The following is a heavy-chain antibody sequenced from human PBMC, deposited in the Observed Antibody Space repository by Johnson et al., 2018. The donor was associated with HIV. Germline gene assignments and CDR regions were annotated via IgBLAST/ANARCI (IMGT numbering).Heavy chain of an antibody. Sequence: LAKPAWSPRLSCAASQFTFSFYYMNCVRQAPGNGLELVGQVNPNGGTTYLIDSGKDRFNISRDNAKNTLHLQMNSLKTEDTAVYYCTSLAMIVEEGAFDIWGQGTMVTVSS. V-gene: IGHV3-25*03. CDR2: VNPNGGTT. CDR3: TSLAMIVEEGAFDI. J-gene: IGHJ3*02. CDR1: QFTFSFYY. D-gene: IGHD3-22*01.